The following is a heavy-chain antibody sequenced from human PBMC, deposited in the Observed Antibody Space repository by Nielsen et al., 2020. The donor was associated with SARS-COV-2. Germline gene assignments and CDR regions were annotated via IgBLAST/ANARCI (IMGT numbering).Heavy chain of an antibody. V-gene: IGHV4-30-4*01. CDR1: GGSISSGDYY. J-gene: IGHJ4*02. D-gene: IGHD3-22*01. Sequence: SETLSLTCTVSGGSISSGDYYWSWIRQPPGKGLEWIGYIYYSGSTYYNPSLKSRVTISVDTSKNQFSLKLSSVTAADTAVYYCARVTVVVITGPHFDYWGQGTLVTVSS. CDR3: ARVTVVVITGPHFDY. CDR2: IYYSGST.